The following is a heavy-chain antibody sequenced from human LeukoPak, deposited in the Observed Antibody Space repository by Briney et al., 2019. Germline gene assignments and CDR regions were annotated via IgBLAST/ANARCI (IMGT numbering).Heavy chain of an antibody. CDR1: GYAFTNYF. D-gene: IGHD2-2*01. CDR2: INPNNGGT. CDR3: ARDGCSSTTCPPDY. Sequence: ASVKVSCKASGYAFTNYFVHWVRQAPGQGPEWMGWINPNNGGTKYAQKFQDRVIMTSDTSITTAHMKLSRLTSDDTAVYYCARDGCSSTTCPPDYWGQGTLVTVSS. V-gene: IGHV1-2*02. J-gene: IGHJ4*02.